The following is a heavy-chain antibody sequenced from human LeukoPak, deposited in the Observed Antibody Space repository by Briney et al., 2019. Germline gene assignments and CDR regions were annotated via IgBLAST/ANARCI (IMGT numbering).Heavy chain of an antibody. J-gene: IGHJ5*02. D-gene: IGHD2-2*01. CDR1: GGSISSYY. CDR3: ARDPRWLTPDCTSTSCYENYFDP. CDR2: IYYSGST. V-gene: IGHV4-59*01. Sequence: SETLSLTCTVSGGSISSYYWSWIRQPPGKGLEWIGYIYYSGSTNYNPSLKSRVTISVDTSKNQFSLKLSSVTAADTAVYYCARDPRWLTPDCTSTSCYENYFDPWGQGTLVTVSS.